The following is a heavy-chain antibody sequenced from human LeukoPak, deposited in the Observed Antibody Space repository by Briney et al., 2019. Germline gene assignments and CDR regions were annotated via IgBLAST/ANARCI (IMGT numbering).Heavy chain of an antibody. J-gene: IGHJ4*02. CDR2: IRYDGSNK. V-gene: IGHV3-30*02. D-gene: IGHD2-15*01. Sequence: GGSLRLSCAASGFTFSSYGMHWVRQAPGKGLEWVAFIRYDGSNKYYADSVKGRFTISRDNSKNTLYLQMNSLRAEDTAVYYCAKDFQDLAPWYFDYWGQGTLVTVSS. CDR3: AKDFQDLAPWYFDY. CDR1: GFTFSSYG.